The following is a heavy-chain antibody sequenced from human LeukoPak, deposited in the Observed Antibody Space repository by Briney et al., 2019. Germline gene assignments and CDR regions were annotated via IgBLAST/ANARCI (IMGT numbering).Heavy chain of an antibody. D-gene: IGHD2-21*02. V-gene: IGHV3-21*01. Sequence: AGGSLRLSCAASAFSLSAYNMNWVRQAPGKGLEWVSSISYTGTYIYYADSVKGRFTISRDNAQNSLYLQMNSLRAEDTAVYYCAKAGDQGDYWGQGTLVTVSS. CDR3: AKAGDQGDY. CDR1: AFSLSAYN. J-gene: IGHJ4*02. CDR2: ISYTGTYI.